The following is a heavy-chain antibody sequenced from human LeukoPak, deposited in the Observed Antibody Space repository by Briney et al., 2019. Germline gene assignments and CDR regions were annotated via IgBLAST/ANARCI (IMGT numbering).Heavy chain of an antibody. V-gene: IGHV1-46*03. CDR1: GYTFSSYY. D-gene: IGHD3-22*01. J-gene: IGHJ4*02. CDR2: INPSAGNT. Sequence: ASVKVSCKTSGYTFSSYYIHWVRQAPGQGLEWMARINPSAGNTNYAPKFQGRVTLTRDTSTATVYMELSSLNSKDTAVYYRARDTGWDFISSVDYWGQGTLVTVSS. CDR3: ARDTGWDFISSVDY.